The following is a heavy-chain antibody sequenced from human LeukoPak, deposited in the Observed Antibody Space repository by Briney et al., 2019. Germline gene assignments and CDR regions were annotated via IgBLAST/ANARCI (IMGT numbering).Heavy chain of an antibody. J-gene: IGHJ6*02. V-gene: IGHV4-59*01. CDR2: IYYSGST. D-gene: IGHD2-2*01. CDR3: ARDGGDIVVVPAAKSSGMDV. Sequence: PSETLSLTCTVSGGSISSYYWSWIRQPPGKGLEWIGYIYYSGSTNYNPSLKSRVTISVDTSKNQFSLKLSSVTAADTAVYYCARDGGDIVVVPAAKSSGMDVWGQGTTVTVSS. CDR1: GGSISSYY.